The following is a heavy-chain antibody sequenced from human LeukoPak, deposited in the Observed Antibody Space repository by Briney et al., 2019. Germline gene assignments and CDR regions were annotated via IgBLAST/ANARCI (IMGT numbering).Heavy chain of an antibody. Sequence: ASVKVSCKASGYTFTGYYTHWVRQAPGQGLEWMGRINPNSGGTNYAQKFQGRVTMTRDTSISTAYMELSRLRSDDTAVYYCARDRITMVRGVWNWFDPWGQGTLVTVSS. V-gene: IGHV1-2*06. J-gene: IGHJ5*02. CDR1: GYTFTGYY. D-gene: IGHD3-10*01. CDR3: ARDRITMVRGVWNWFDP. CDR2: INPNSGGT.